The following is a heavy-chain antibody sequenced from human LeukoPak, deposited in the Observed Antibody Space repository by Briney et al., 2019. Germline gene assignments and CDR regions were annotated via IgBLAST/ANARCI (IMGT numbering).Heavy chain of an antibody. Sequence: GGSLRLSCVVSGFTFSNYSMSWVRQAPGKGLEWVGFIRSKRYGGTTEYAASVKGRFTISRDDSKTIAYLQMNSLKTEDAAVYYCTRDLGPYYHGSGSTDYWGQGTLVTVSS. J-gene: IGHJ4*02. CDR3: TRDLGPYYHGSGSTDY. D-gene: IGHD3-10*01. CDR2: IRSKRYGGTT. CDR1: GFTFSNYS. V-gene: IGHV3-49*04.